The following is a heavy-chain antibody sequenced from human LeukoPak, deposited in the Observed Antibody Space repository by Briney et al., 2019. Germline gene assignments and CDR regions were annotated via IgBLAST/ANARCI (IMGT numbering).Heavy chain of an antibody. CDR2: INPHSGNT. J-gene: IGHJ4*02. V-gene: IGHV1-8*01. CDR3: ARGRSSAYYVDYFDY. Sequence: GASVKVSCTASGYTFTNYDINWVRQATGHGLEWMGWINPHSGNTGSAQKFQGRVTMTRNPSISTAYMELSSLRSEDTAVYYCARGRSSAYYVDYFDYWGQGTLVTVSS. CDR1: GYTFTNYD. D-gene: IGHD3-22*01.